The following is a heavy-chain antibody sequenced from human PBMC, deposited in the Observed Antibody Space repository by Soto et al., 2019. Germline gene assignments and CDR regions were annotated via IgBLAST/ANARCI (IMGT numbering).Heavy chain of an antibody. D-gene: IGHD6-19*01. CDR1: GYTFTSYG. CDR3: ASQDSSGWLDP. V-gene: IGHV1-18*01. J-gene: IGHJ5*02. Sequence: QVQLVQSGAEVKKPGASVKVSCKASGYTFTSYGITWVRQAPGQGLEWMGWISPYNGNTNYAQKLQGRGTMTTDTSTTTAYMELRSLRSDDTAVYYCASQDSSGWLDPWGQGTLVTVSS. CDR2: ISPYNGNT.